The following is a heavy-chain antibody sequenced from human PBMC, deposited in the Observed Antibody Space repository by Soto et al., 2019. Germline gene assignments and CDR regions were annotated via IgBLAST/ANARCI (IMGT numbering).Heavy chain of an antibody. Sequence: PSETLSLTCTVSGGSISSSSYYWGWIRQHPGKGLEWIGYIYYSGSTYYNPSLKSRVTISVDTSKNQLSLKLSSVTAADTAVYYCARNRQIYGMDVWGQGTTVTVSS. CDR1: GGSISSSSYY. J-gene: IGHJ6*02. V-gene: IGHV4-31*03. CDR3: ARNRQIYGMDV. CDR2: IYYSGST.